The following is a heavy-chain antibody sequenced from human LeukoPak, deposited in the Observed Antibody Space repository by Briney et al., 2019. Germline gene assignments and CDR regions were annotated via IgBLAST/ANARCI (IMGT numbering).Heavy chain of an antibody. Sequence: SSETLSLTCAVSGYSISSGYYWGWIRQPPGKGLEWIGSIYHSGSTYYNPSLKSRVTISVDTSKNQFSLKLSSVTAADTAVYYCARHRPITMVRGAYNWFDPWGQGTLVTVSS. CDR3: ARHRPITMVRGAYNWFDP. D-gene: IGHD3-10*01. V-gene: IGHV4-38-2*01. CDR1: GYSISSGYY. CDR2: IYHSGST. J-gene: IGHJ5*02.